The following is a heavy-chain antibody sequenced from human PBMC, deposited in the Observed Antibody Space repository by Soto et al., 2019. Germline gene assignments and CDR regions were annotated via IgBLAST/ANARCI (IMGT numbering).Heavy chain of an antibody. V-gene: IGHV5-51*01. CDR2: IYPGDSDT. CDR1: GYIFTLYW. D-gene: IGHD4-17*01. J-gene: IGHJ6*02. CDR3: ARQSPTPGYYYFSYGRDV. Sequence: PGESLKISCKASGYIFTLYWIGWVRQMPGKGLEWMGIIYPGDSDTRYSPSFQGQVTISADKSISTASLQWSSLKASDTAVYYCARQSPTPGYYYFSYGRDVWGQGTTVTVPS.